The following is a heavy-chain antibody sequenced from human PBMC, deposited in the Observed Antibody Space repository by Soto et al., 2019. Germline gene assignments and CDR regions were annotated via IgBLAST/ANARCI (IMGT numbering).Heavy chain of an antibody. CDR3: ARDGDPRARGVTTSQKGRYYYMDV. D-gene: IGHD4-17*01. CDR1: GCSISSGGYY. J-gene: IGHJ6*03. Sequence: PSETLSLTCTVSGCSISSGGYYWSWIRQHPGKGLEWIGYIYYSGSTYYNPSLKSRVTISVDTSKNQFPLKLSSVTAADTAVYYCARDGDPRARGVTTSQKGRYYYMDVWGKGTTVTVSS. V-gene: IGHV4-31*03. CDR2: IYYSGST.